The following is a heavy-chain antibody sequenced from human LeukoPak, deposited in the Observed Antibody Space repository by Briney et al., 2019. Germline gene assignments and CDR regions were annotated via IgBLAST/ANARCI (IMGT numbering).Heavy chain of an antibody. D-gene: IGHD3-9*01. J-gene: IGHJ4*02. CDR3: ARGGNYDILTGYIFDY. CDR2: IKHDGGDK. Sequence: GGCLRLSCAASGFTFSNYWMSWVRQAPGKGLEWVANIKHDGGDKHYVDSVKGRFTIARDSAKNSLNLQMNSLRAEDTAVYYCARGGNYDILTGYIFDYWGQGTLVTVSS. CDR1: GFTFSNYW. V-gene: IGHV3-7*03.